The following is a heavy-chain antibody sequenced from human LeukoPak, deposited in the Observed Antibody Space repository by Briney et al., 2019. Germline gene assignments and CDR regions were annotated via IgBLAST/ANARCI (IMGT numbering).Heavy chain of an antibody. CDR3: ARFSVGGRYDFDY. J-gene: IGHJ4*02. CDR2: ISPNSGAT. D-gene: IGHD3-9*01. Sequence: ASVKVSCKAYGYTFTAYYLHWVRQAPGQGLEWMGWISPNSGATKYAQKLQDRVTMTRDTSINTAYMELSRLRSDDTAVYYCARFSVGGRYDFDYWGQGTLVTVSS. CDR1: GYTFTAYY. V-gene: IGHV1-2*02.